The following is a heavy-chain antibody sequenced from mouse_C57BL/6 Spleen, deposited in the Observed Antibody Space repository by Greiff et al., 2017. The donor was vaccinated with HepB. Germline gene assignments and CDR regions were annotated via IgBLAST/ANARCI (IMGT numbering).Heavy chain of an antibody. J-gene: IGHJ3*01. D-gene: IGHD2-5*01. Sequence: QVQLQQPGAELVKPGASVKLSCKASGYTFTSYWMQWVKQRPGQGLEWIGEIDPSDSYTNYNQKFKGKATLTVDTSSSTAYMQLSSLTSEDSAVYYCARLGYSNYVHFAYWGQGTLVTVSA. CDR2: IDPSDSYT. CDR1: GYTFTSYW. V-gene: IGHV1-50*01. CDR3: ARLGYSNYVHFAY.